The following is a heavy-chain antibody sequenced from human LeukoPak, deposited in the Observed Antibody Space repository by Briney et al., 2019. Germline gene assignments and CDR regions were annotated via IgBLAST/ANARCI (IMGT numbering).Heavy chain of an antibody. D-gene: IGHD5-12*01. CDR1: GFTVSSYS. J-gene: IGHJ4*02. Sequence: GGSLRLSCAASGFTVSSYSMNWVRQAPGKGLEWVSSISSSSSYIYYADSVKGRFTISRDNAKNSLYPQMNSLRAEDTAVYYCARNENSGWGYFDYWGQGTLVTVSS. CDR2: ISSSSSYI. CDR3: ARNENSGWGYFDY. V-gene: IGHV3-21*04.